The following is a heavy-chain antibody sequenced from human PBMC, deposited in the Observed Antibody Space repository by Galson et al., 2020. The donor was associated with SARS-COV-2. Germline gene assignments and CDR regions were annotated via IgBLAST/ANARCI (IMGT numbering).Heavy chain of an antibody. CDR3: AKGTLYLGSSGRFGGFDI. V-gene: IGHV3-23*01. CDR2: ISGTDSRT. J-gene: IGHJ3*02. D-gene: IGHD6-6*01. Sequence: GGSLRLSCAASGFTSGNYAKSWVRHTPGKGLEWVSSISGTDSRTYYAESVRGRFAISRDNYKNTLFLQMNSLRADDTALYYCAKGTLYLGSSGRFGGFDIWGQGTMVTVSP. CDR1: GFTSGNYA.